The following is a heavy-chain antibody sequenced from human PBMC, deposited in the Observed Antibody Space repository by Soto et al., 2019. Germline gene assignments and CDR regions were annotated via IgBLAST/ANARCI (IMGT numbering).Heavy chain of an antibody. CDR1: GYSFTTYW. V-gene: IGHV5-51*01. D-gene: IGHD2-21*01. CDR3: SRQVVISPINWYFDP. J-gene: IGHJ5*02. Sequence: PGESLKISCQASGYSFTTYWIGWVRQMPGKGLEWMGVIYPGDSDTRYSPSFQGHVSISADKSINTAYLQWTSLKASDSAMYYCSRQVVISPINWYFDPWGQGTLVTVSS. CDR2: IYPGDSDT.